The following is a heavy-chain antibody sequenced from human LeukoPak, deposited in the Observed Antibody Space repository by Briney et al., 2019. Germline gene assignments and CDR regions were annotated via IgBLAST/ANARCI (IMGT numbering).Heavy chain of an antibody. CDR3: ARTTMIKRPGWFDP. Sequence: SETLSLTCTVSGGSISSSSYYWGWIRQPPGKGLEWIGSIYYSGSTYYNPSLKSRVTISVDTSKNQFSLKMRFVTAADTAVYYCARTTMIKRPGWFDPWGRGTLVTVSS. CDR2: IYYSGST. J-gene: IGHJ5*02. D-gene: IGHD3-22*01. CDR1: GGSISSSSYY. V-gene: IGHV4-39*07.